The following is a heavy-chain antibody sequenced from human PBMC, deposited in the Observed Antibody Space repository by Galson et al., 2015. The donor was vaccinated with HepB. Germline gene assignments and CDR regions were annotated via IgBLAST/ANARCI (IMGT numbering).Heavy chain of an antibody. V-gene: IGHV3-30*18. Sequence: SLRLSCAASGFTFSSYGMHWVRQAPGKGLEWVAIISYDGSNKYYADSVKGRFTVSRDNSKNTLYLQMNSLRAEDTAVYYCAKEPRPPWPGTTSYNYYMDVWGKVATLTVSS. CDR2: ISYDGSNK. J-gene: IGHJ6*03. CDR1: GFTFSSYG. D-gene: IGHD1-7*01. CDR3: AKEPRPPWPGTTSYNYYMDV.